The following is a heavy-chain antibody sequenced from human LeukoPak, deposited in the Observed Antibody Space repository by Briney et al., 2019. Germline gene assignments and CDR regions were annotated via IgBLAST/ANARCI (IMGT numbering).Heavy chain of an antibody. CDR2: ISSSSSYI. CDR1: GFTFSSYS. J-gene: IGHJ4*02. V-gene: IGHV3-21*01. Sequence: PGGSLRLSCAASGFTFSSYSMNWVRQAPGKGLEWVSSISSSSSYIYYADSVKGRFTISRDNSKNTLYLQMNSLRAEDTAVYYCASLPGYDILPDYSWGRGTLVTVSS. D-gene: IGHD3-9*01. CDR3: ASLPGYDILPDYS.